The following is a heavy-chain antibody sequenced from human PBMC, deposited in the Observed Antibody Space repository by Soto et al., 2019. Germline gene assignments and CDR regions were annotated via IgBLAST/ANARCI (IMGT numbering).Heavy chain of an antibody. Sequence: KPSETLSLTCTVSGDSIRSSYWTWIRQAPGRGLEWIGDIYHTETTNYNPSLKSRVSISVDTSKNQFSLRLRSVTAADTAIYFCAKISAGSTDETMFTVFDHWGQGTLVTVSS. CDR2: IYHTETT. CDR3: AKISAGSTDETMFTVFDH. D-gene: IGHD6-13*01. J-gene: IGHJ4*02. V-gene: IGHV4-59*03. CDR1: GDSIRSSY.